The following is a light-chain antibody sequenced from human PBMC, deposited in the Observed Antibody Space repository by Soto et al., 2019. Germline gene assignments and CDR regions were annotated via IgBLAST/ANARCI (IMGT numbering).Light chain of an antibody. J-gene: IGLJ1*01. Sequence: QSVLTQPASVSGSPGQSITISCTGTSSDVGGYNYVSWYQQHPGKAPKLMIYEVSNRPSGVSNHFSGSKSGNTASLTISGLQAEDEADYCCSSYTSSSPLYVFGPGTKVTVL. CDR3: SSYTSSSPLYV. V-gene: IGLV2-14*01. CDR2: EVS. CDR1: SSDVGGYNY.